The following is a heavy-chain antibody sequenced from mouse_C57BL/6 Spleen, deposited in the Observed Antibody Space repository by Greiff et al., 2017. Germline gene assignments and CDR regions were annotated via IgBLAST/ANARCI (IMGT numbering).Heavy chain of an antibody. Sequence: EVKVVESGGGLVQPKGSLKLSCAASGFTFNTYAMHWVRQAPGKGLEWVARIRSKSSNYATYYADSVKDRFTISRDDSQSMLYLKMNNLKTEDTAMYYCVRDPARGGTGYFDVWGTGTTVTVSS. CDR1: GFTFNTYA. J-gene: IGHJ1*03. V-gene: IGHV10-3*01. D-gene: IGHD3-3*01. CDR3: VRDPARGGTGYFDV. CDR2: IRSKSSNYAT.